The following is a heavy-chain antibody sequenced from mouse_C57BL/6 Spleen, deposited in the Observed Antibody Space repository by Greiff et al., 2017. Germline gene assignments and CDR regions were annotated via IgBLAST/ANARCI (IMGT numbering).Heavy chain of an antibody. J-gene: IGHJ2*01. CDR1: GYAFSSSW. CDR3: ARSHYDYDEGYYFDY. D-gene: IGHD2-4*01. CDR2: IYPGDGDT. Sequence: QVQLKESGPELVKPGASVKISCKASGYAFSSSWMNWVKQRPGKGLEWIGRIYPGDGDTNYNGKFKGKATLTADKSSSTAYMQLSSLTSEDSAVYFCARSHYDYDEGYYFDYWGQGTTLTVSS. V-gene: IGHV1-82*01.